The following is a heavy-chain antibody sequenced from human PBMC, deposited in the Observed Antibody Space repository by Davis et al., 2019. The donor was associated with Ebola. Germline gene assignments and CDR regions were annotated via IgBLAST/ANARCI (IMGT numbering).Heavy chain of an antibody. CDR3: ARDLRYDSSGYDYYFYMGV. V-gene: IGHV4-31*03. Sequence: PSETLSLTCTVSGGSISRGGSYWTWIRQHPGKGLEWIGYIYYSGSTYYKPSLKSRATISLDTSKNQFSLNLYSVTAADTAVYYCARDLRYDSSGYDYYFYMGVWGKGTTVTVAS. J-gene: IGHJ6*03. CDR2: IYYSGST. CDR1: GGSISRGGSY. D-gene: IGHD3-22*01.